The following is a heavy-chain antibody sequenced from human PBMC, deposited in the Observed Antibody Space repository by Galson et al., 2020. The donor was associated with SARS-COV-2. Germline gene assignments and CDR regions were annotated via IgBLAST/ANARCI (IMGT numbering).Heavy chain of an antibody. CDR2: VNYSGST. D-gene: IGHD3-22*01. J-gene: IGHJ4*02. CDR3: TVYYYDSGGSYFFDS. Sequence: SETLSLTCTVSGGSISSGGYYWSWVRQPPGKGLEWIGYVNYSGSTKYNPSLKSRVTMSVDTSKNQFSLNLKSVTAADTAMYYCTVYYYDSGGSYFFDSGAWEPGSPSPQ. CDR1: GGSISSGGYY. V-gene: IGHV4-30-4*08.